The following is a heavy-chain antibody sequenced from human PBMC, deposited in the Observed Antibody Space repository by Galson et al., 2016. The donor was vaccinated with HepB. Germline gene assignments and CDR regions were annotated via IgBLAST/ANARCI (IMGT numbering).Heavy chain of an antibody. Sequence: SLRLSCAASGFTFSAYSMTWVRQAPGRGLEWVANIKRDGSDSHSADSVKGRFTISRDNSQNTLYLQLNSLRAEDTAVYYCAGRHSLWPHWGQGTLVTVSS. J-gene: IGHJ4*02. CDR2: IKRDGSDS. CDR1: GFTFSAYS. V-gene: IGHV3-7*03. D-gene: IGHD2-21*01. CDR3: AGRHSLWPH.